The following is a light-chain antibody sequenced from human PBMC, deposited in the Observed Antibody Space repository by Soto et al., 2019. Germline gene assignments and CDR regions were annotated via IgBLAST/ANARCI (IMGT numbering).Light chain of an antibody. V-gene: IGKV1-5*01. CDR1: QSISNW. Sequence: DIQMTQSPSTLSASIGDRVTITCRASQSISNWLAWYQQKPGKAPTLLIYDASSLESGVPSRFSGSGSGTEFTLTISSLQPDDFATYYCQQYNSYSSWTFGQGTKVDIK. J-gene: IGKJ1*01. CDR3: QQYNSYSSWT. CDR2: DAS.